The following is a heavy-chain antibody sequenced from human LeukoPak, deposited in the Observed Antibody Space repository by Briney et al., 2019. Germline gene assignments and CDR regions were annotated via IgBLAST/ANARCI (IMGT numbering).Heavy chain of an antibody. CDR2: IHSSGTT. D-gene: IGHD3-10*01. CDR1: GGSIINYY. V-gene: IGHV4-4*09. CDR3: ARQAYGSGSYERPFDF. J-gene: IGHJ4*02. Sequence: SGTLSLTCSVSGGSIINYYWSWIRQAPGKGLEWIGHIHSSGTTNYNPSLKSRVTISVDTSKNQFSLKLTSVTAADTAVVYCARQAYGSGSYERPFDFWGQGTLVTVSP.